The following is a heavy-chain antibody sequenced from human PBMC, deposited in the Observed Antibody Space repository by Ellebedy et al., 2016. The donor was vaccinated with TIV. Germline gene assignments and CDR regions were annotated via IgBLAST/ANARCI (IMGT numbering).Heavy chain of an antibody. J-gene: IGHJ3*02. CDR3: ATDGSYGDYLSPTHAFVI. CDR1: RFSFSSYW. CDR2: ITQVGSEK. V-gene: IGHV3-7*01. Sequence: GGSLRLSCAASRFSFSSYWMSWVPQAPGKGLEWVANITQVGSEKHYVDSVKGGFTISRDNAKNSLYLQMNSLRVEDTAVYYCATDGSYGDYLSPTHAFVIWGQGTMVTVSS. D-gene: IGHD4-17*01.